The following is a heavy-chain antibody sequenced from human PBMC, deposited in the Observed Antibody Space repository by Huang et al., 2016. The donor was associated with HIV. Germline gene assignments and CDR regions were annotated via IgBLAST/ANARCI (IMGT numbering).Heavy chain of an antibody. CDR2: FIGRVGNT. V-gene: IGHV3-23*01. J-gene: IGHJ6*02. CDR3: SRDDFWSGYSDYYGLDV. Sequence: EVQLLESGGGLVQPGGSLRLPCAASGFTFNSSAMSWVRQAPGKGLEWVSAFIGRVGNTDYADSVKGRFTISRDNSKNTLFLQMSGLRAEDTAVYYCSRDDFWSGYSDYYGLDVWGQGTTVTVSS. D-gene: IGHD3-3*01. CDR1: GFTFNSSA.